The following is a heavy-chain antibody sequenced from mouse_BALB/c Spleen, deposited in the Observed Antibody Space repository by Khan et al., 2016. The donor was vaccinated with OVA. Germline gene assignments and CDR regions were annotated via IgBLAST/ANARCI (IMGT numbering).Heavy chain of an antibody. CDR3: VRDGAYHRNDGWFAY. J-gene: IGHJ3*01. CDR2: INPSNGYT. Sequence: QVQLQQSGAELARPGASVKMSCKASGYTFTSYTIHWIKVRPGQGLEWIGFINPSNGYTNYNQKFKDKATLTADKSSTTVHMQLNSLTSDDSAVYNCVRDGAYHRNDGWFAYWGQGTLVTVSA. CDR1: GYTFTSYT. V-gene: IGHV1-4*01. D-gene: IGHD2-14*01.